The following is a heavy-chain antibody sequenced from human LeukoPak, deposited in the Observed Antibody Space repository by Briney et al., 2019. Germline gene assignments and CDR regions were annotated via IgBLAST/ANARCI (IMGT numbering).Heavy chain of an antibody. Sequence: ASVKVSCKVSGYTLTELSMHWVRQAPGKGLEWMGGFDPEDGETIYAQKFQGRVTMTGDTSTDTAYMELSSLRSEDTAVYYCTRDRRGYSYGYPEYWGQGTLVTVSS. D-gene: IGHD5-18*01. V-gene: IGHV1-24*01. J-gene: IGHJ4*02. CDR3: TRDRRGYSYGYPEY. CDR2: FDPEDGET. CDR1: GYTLTELS.